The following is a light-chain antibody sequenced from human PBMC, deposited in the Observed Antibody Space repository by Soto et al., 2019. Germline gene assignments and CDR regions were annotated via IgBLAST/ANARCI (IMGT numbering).Light chain of an antibody. CDR3: PQYDKVPVT. V-gene: IGKV1-33*01. CDR2: DAS. CDR1: QDISNY. J-gene: IGKJ5*01. Sequence: DIQMIQSPSSLSASVGDRVTITCQASQDISNYLNWYQQKPGKAAKLLIYDASNLETGVPSRFSGSGSGTAFTFTISSQQPEDIAKYYCPQYDKVPVTFGEGTRLEIK.